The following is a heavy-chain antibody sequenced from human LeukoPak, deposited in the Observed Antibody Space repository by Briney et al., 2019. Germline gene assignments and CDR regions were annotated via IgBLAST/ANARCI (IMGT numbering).Heavy chain of an antibody. D-gene: IGHD3-16*02. CDR2: IKQDGSEK. CDR1: GFTFSSYW. J-gene: IGHJ4*02. V-gene: IGHV3-7*01. CDR3: ARGSVWGSYRPTGPVDY. Sequence: GGSLRLSCAASGFTFSSYWMSWVRQAPGKGLEWVANIKQDGSEKYYVDSVKGRFTISRDNAKNSLYLQMNSLRAEDTAVYYCARGSVWGSYRPTGPVDYWGQGTLVTVSS.